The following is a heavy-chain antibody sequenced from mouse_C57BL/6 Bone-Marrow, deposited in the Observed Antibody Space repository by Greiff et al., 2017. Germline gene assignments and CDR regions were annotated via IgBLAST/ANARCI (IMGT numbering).Heavy chain of an antibody. D-gene: IGHD1-1*01. CDR2: FYPGSGSI. V-gene: IGHV1-62-2*01. J-gene: IGHJ3*01. CDR3: ARHEDQYYYGSSGFAY. CDR1: GYTFTEYT. Sequence: ESGAELVKPGASVKLSCKASGYTFTEYTIHWVKQRSGQGLEWIGWFYPGSGSIKYNAKFKDKATLTADKSSSTVYMELSRLTSEYSAVYFCARHEDQYYYGSSGFAYWGQGTLVTVSA.